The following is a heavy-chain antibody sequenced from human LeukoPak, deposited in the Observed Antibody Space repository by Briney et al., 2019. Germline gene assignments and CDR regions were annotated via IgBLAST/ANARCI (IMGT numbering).Heavy chain of an antibody. V-gene: IGHV1-69*13. J-gene: IGHJ4*02. Sequence: GASVKVSCKASGGTFSSYAISWVRQAPGQGLEWMGGIIPIFGTANYAQKFQGRVTITADESTSTAYMELSSLRSEDTAVYYCARGFYSGSGSYAFVRSYYFDYWGQGTLVTVSS. CDR1: GGTFSSYA. CDR3: ARGFYSGSGSYAFVRSYYFDY. CDR2: IIPIFGTA. D-gene: IGHD3-10*01.